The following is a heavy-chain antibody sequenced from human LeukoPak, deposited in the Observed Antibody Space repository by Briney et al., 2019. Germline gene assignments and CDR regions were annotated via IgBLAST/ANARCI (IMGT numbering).Heavy chain of an antibody. CDR2: IYYNGNT. CDR3: ARGGGSQWQDWYFDL. D-gene: IGHD6-19*01. CDR1: GGFISRYY. Sequence: WDTLSLTCSVSGGFISRYYWLWTRQPPGKAREWFGYIYYNGNTKYNPSPKSRVTISVETSKNQFSLKLSSVTGADRAVYYCARGGGSQWQDWYFDLGGRSTLVTVSS. J-gene: IGHJ2*01. V-gene: IGHV4-59*13.